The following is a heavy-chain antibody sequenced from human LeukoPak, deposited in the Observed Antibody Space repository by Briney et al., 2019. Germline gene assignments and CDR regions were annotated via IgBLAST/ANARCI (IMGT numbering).Heavy chain of an antibody. D-gene: IGHD5-24*01. CDR1: GAPISSGGYS. CDR2: TYHSGSP. Sequence: PSETLSLTCDVSGAPISSGGYSWNWVRQTPGKGLEWIGHTYHSGSPRYNPSLESRVTISADRSKNQFSLSLTSVTAADTATYYCVRATSAYNSGHMDVWGQGTTVTVSS. J-gene: IGHJ6*02. V-gene: IGHV4-30-2*01. CDR3: VRATSAYNSGHMDV.